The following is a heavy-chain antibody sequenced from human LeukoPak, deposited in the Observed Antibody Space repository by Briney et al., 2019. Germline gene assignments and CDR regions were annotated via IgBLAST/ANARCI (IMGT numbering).Heavy chain of an antibody. J-gene: IGHJ4*02. CDR2: INPNSGGT. V-gene: IGHV1-2*02. CDR3: ARTTVVTGSGFDY. CDR1: GYTFTGYY. Sequence: ASVKVSCKASGYTFTGYYMHWVRQAPGQGLEWMGWINPNSGGTNYAQKFQGRVTMTRDTSISTAYMELSRLRSDDTAVYYCARTTVVTGSGFDYWGQGTLVTVSS. D-gene: IGHD4-23*01.